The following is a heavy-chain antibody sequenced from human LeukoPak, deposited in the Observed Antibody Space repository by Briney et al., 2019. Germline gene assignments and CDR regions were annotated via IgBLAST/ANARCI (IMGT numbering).Heavy chain of an antibody. CDR2: ISSSSSII. Sequence: GGSLRLSCAASRFAFSRHGIHWVRQAPGKGLEWVSYISSSSSIIYYADSVKGRFTISRDNAKNSLYLQMNSLRAEDTAVYYCARDLIVVVAMDAFDIWGQGTMVTVSS. CDR1: RFAFSRHG. J-gene: IGHJ3*02. D-gene: IGHD2-15*01. V-gene: IGHV3-48*04. CDR3: ARDLIVVVAMDAFDI.